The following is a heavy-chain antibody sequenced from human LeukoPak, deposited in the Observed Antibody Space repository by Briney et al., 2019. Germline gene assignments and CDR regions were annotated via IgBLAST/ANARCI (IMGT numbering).Heavy chain of an antibody. CDR3: ARPYYYDSRIDP. J-gene: IGHJ5*02. Sequence: SETLSLTCIVSGGSISSGDYYSSWIRQPPGKGLEWIAYMYYSGSTYYNPSLKSRVTMSADTSKNQLSLKLSSVTAADTAVYYCARPYYYDSRIDPWGQGILVTVSS. V-gene: IGHV4-30-4*01. CDR2: MYYSGST. D-gene: IGHD3-22*01. CDR1: GGSISSGDYY.